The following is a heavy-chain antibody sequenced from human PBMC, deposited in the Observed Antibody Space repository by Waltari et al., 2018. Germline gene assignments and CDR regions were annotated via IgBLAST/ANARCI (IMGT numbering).Heavy chain of an antibody. CDR1: GDSISSGFY. CDR3: ARATCSHGGCSMYYFYYYMDV. D-gene: IGHD5-18*01. Sequence: QVQLQESGPGLVKSSETLSLTCDVSGDSISSGFYWVWIRRPPGKGPEWIGSVYHNGKTFYKPSLESRVTMSVDTSKRHFSLSLSSVTAADTAVYYCARATCSHGGCSMYYFYYYMDVWGKGTTVTVSS. CDR2: VYHNGKT. J-gene: IGHJ6*03. V-gene: IGHV4-38-2*01.